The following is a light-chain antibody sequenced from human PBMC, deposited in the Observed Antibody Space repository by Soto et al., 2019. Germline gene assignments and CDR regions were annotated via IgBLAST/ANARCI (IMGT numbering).Light chain of an antibody. CDR2: NTS. Sequence: QAVLTQEPSVTVSPGGTVTLTCASSTGTVTSGYYPSWFQQKPGQAPRALIYNTSNKHSWTPARFSGSLLGGKAALTLSGVQPEYEAEQQWLPNYGRASAFGPGRNAT. CDR1: TGTVTSGYY. CDR3: LPNYGRASA. J-gene: IGLJ1*01. V-gene: IGLV7-43*01.